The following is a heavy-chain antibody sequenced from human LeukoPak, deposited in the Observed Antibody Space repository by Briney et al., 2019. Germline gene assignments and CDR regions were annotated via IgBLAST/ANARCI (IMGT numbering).Heavy chain of an antibody. CDR1: DDSITIYY. D-gene: IGHD4-11*01. CDR3: ARGRVSSSTWHSTYYYYFYMDV. J-gene: IGHJ6*03. V-gene: IGHV4-59*01. CDR2: IDHTGTT. Sequence: PSETLSLTCTVSDDSITIYYWTWIRQPPGKGLEWIGYIDHTGTTNYNPSLNSRVTISRDTSENHFSLQLGSVTAADTAVYFCARGRVSSSTWHSTYYYYFYMDVWGKGTTVTVSS.